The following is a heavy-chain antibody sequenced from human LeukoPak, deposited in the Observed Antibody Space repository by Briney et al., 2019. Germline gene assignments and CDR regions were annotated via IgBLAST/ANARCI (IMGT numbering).Heavy chain of an antibody. CDR2: ISGSGGST. J-gene: IGHJ6*03. CDR3: AISRYSSGWYREYYYYYMDV. Sequence: PGGSLRLSCAASGFTFSSYAMSWVRQAPGKGLEWVSAISGSGGSTYYADSVKGRFTISRDNSKNTLYLQMNSLRAEDTAVYYCAISRYSSGWYREYYYYYMDVWGKGTTVTVSS. V-gene: IGHV3-23*01. CDR1: GFTFSSYA. D-gene: IGHD6-19*01.